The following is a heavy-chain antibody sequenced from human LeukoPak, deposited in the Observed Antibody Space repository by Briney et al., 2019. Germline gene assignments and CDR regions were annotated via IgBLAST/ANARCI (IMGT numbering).Heavy chain of an antibody. V-gene: IGHV3-23*01. CDR3: AKGVGGSYCFDY. Sequence: GGSLRLSCAASGFTFSSYAMSWVRQAPGKGLEWVSAISGSGGSTYYADSVKGRFTISRDNSKNTLYLQMNSLGAEDTAVYYCAKGVGGSYCFDYWGQGTLVTVSS. D-gene: IGHD1-26*01. J-gene: IGHJ4*02. CDR1: GFTFSSYA. CDR2: ISGSGGST.